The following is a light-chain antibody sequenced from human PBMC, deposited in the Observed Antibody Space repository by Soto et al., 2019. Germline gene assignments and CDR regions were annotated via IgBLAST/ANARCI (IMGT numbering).Light chain of an antibody. CDR1: QSVCSRC. Sequence: ETVLTQSPGTLSLSPGERVTLSCRASQSVCSRCLAWYQQKPGQSPRLLIHGASSRATGIADRFSGSVSWTDFTLTISRLAHEDFAVDYCQHYGNTPWTFGQGTKVGIK. CDR3: QHYGNTPWT. CDR2: GAS. J-gene: IGKJ1*01. V-gene: IGKV3-20*01.